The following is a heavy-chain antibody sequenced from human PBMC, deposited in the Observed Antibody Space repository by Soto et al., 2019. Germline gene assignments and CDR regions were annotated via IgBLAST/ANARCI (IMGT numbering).Heavy chain of an antibody. Sequence: GGSLRLSCAASGFTFSSYAMSWVRQAPGKGLEWVSAISGSGGSTYYADSVKGRFTSSRDNSKNTLYLQMNSLRAEDTAVYYCAKSRPGFWSGYYNKGYYYYMDVWGKGTTVTVSS. CDR1: GFTFSSYA. V-gene: IGHV3-23*01. D-gene: IGHD3-3*01. CDR3: AKSRPGFWSGYYNKGYYYYMDV. CDR2: ISGSGGST. J-gene: IGHJ6*03.